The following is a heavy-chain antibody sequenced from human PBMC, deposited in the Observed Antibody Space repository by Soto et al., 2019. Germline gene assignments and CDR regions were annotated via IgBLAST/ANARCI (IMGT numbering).Heavy chain of an antibody. D-gene: IGHD6-19*01. CDR1: GFSFSVSA. Sequence: EVQLVESGGGLVQPGGSRKLSCATSGFSFSVSAMHWFRQASGKGLEWVGRIRSKANSYATTYGASVKDRFTISRDDSKNTAYLQMNSLKTEDTAVYYCTSVAALSRGEYWGQGTLVTVSS. CDR2: IRSKANSYAT. V-gene: IGHV3-73*01. CDR3: TSVAALSRGEY. J-gene: IGHJ4*02.